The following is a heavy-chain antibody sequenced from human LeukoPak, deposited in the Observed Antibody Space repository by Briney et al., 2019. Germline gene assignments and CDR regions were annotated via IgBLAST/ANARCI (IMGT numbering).Heavy chain of an antibody. Sequence: SETLSLTCTVSGGSISSYYWSWIRQPPGKGLKWIGNIYYSGYTTYSPSLRSRVTISVDTSKNQFSLKLSSVTAADTAVYYCARVAGGGMIDYWGQGTLVTVSS. CDR3: ARVAGGGMIDY. CDR2: IYYSGYT. J-gene: IGHJ4*02. V-gene: IGHV4-59*08. CDR1: GGSISSYY. D-gene: IGHD1-26*01.